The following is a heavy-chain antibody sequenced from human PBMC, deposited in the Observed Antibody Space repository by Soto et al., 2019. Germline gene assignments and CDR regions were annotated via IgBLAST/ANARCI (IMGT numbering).Heavy chain of an antibody. CDR3: ARGGNYYYGSGSYYTGTDFDY. J-gene: IGHJ4*02. D-gene: IGHD3-10*01. V-gene: IGHV4-34*01. Sequence: PSETLSLTCAVYGGSFIGYYWSWIRQPPGKGLEWIGEINHSGSTNYNPSLKSRVTISVDTSKNQFSLKLSSVTAADTAVYYCARGGNYYYGSGSYYTGTDFDYWGQGTLVTVSS. CDR2: INHSGST. CDR1: GGSFIGYY.